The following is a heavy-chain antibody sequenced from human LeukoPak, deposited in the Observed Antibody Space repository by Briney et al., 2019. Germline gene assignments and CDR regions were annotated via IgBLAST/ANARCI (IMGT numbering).Heavy chain of an antibody. CDR3: ARENVNGRPRAAGPVDWYFDL. D-gene: IGHD6-13*01. Sequence: PGGSLRFTFVLLVPSLIILIRRFLFRQPPGYRLESIATINHSGSTTYNPSLMSRVTRSVDKSKTQFSLRLSSVTAADTAVYSCARENVNGRPRAAGPVDWYFDLWGRGTLVTVSS. V-gene: IGHV4-4*01. J-gene: IGHJ2*01. CDR1: VPSLIILIR. CDR2: INHSGST.